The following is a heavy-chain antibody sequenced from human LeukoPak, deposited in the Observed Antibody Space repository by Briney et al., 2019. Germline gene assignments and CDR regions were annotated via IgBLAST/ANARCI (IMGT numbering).Heavy chain of an antibody. J-gene: IGHJ5*02. CDR2: MNPNSGNT. CDR1: GYTFTSYD. Sequence: GASVKVSCKASGYTFTSYDINWVRQATGQGLEWMGWMNPNSGNTGYAQKFQGRVTMTRNTSISTAYMELSSLRSEDTAVYYCARGRTRRYYYDRSNWFDPWGQGTLVTVSS. CDR3: ARGRTRRYYYDRSNWFDP. V-gene: IGHV1-8*01. D-gene: IGHD3-22*01.